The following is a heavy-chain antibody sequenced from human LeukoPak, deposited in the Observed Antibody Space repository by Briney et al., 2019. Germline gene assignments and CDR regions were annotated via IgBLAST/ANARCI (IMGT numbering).Heavy chain of an antibody. D-gene: IGHD3-3*01. Sequence: GGSLRLSCVGSGFTFTAYWMSGVRQAPGKGVEWVANIKQDGSERYYVDTVKGRFAISRDNAKNSQYLQMNSLRAEDTAIYYCATDGGPFDHWGQGILVTVSS. CDR3: ATDGGPFDH. CDR1: GFTFTAYW. CDR2: IKQDGSER. V-gene: IGHV3-7*01. J-gene: IGHJ4*02.